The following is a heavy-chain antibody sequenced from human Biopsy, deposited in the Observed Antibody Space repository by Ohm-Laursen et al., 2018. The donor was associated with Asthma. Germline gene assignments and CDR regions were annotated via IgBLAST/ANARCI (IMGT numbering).Heavy chain of an antibody. Sequence: SLRLCCAAPGFMFRSFGMHWVRQAPGKGLEWVAVISYDGNHKFYEDSVKGRFTISRDNSKNTLYLQMNSLRTEDTAVYYCAKRRGYSGHDNDYWGQGTLVIVSS. CDR1: GFMFRSFG. V-gene: IGHV3-30*18. D-gene: IGHD5-12*01. CDR3: AKRRGYSGHDNDY. J-gene: IGHJ4*02. CDR2: ISYDGNHK.